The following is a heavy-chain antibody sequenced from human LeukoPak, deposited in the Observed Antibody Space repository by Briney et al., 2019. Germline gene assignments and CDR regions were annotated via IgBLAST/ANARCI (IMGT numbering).Heavy chain of an antibody. CDR3: VRDISMAFDY. D-gene: IGHD2/OR15-2a*01. CDR1: GGSISSYY. Sequence: SETLSLTCSVSGGSISSYYWSWIRQPPGKGLEWIGYIYYSGSTNYNPSLKSRVTISVDTSKNQFSLKLSSVTAADTAVYYCVRDISMAFDYWGQGTLVTVSS. CDR2: IYYSGST. J-gene: IGHJ4*02. V-gene: IGHV4-59*01.